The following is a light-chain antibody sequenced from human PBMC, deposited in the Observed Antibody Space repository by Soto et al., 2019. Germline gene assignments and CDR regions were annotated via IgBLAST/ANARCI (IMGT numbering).Light chain of an antibody. J-gene: IGLJ2*01. CDR3: QSYDSGNVV. CDR1: SGSIASNY. Sequence: NFMLTQPHSVSASPGKTVTISCTGSSGSIASNYVQWYQQRPGSAPTTVMYEDNERPSGVPDRFSGSIDSSSNSASLTISGLKTEDEADYYCQSYDSGNVVFGGGTKLTVL. V-gene: IGLV6-57*02. CDR2: EDN.